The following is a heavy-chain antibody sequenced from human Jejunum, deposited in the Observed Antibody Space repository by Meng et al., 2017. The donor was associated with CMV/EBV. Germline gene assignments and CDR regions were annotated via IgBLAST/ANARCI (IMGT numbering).Heavy chain of an antibody. CDR3: ARTQDCTSTSCYTGFDP. D-gene: IGHD2-2*01. CDR2: IYHTGRT. Sequence: NGAYYWSWIRQPPGKGLEWIGFIYHTGRTYYNPSLKSRVTISVDTSKNQFSLRQSSLTAADTAVYYCARTQDCTSTSCYTGFDPWGQGTLVTVSS. CDR1: NGAYY. V-gene: IGHV4-30-4*08. J-gene: IGHJ5*02.